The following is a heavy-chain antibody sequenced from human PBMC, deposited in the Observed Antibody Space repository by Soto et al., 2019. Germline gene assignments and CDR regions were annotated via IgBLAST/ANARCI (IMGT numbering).Heavy chain of an antibody. CDR2: IYQSVNT. J-gene: IGHJ6*02. V-gene: IGHV4-30-2*01. CDR1: GGSISSGGYS. CDR3: ASGSRVNYYYFDLDV. Sequence: PSETLSLTCAVSGGSISSGGYSWNWIRQPPGKGLEWIGYIYQSVNTYYNPSLESRVTISVDWSNNQFSLKLSSVTAADTAVYYCASGSRVNYYYFDLDVWGQGPTVTVSS. D-gene: IGHD1-26*01.